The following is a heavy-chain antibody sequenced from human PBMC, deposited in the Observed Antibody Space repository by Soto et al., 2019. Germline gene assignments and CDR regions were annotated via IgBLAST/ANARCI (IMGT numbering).Heavy chain of an antibody. CDR1: GFTFSSYD. CDR2: IGTAGDT. Sequence: PGGSLRLSCAASGFTFSSYDMHWVRQATGKGLEWVSAIGTAGDTYYPGSVKGRFTISRENAKNSLYLQMNSLRAGDTAVYYCARDFGYYDILTGYYDYYGMDVWGQGTTVTVSS. V-gene: IGHV3-13*01. CDR3: ARDFGYYDILTGYYDYYGMDV. J-gene: IGHJ6*02. D-gene: IGHD3-9*01.